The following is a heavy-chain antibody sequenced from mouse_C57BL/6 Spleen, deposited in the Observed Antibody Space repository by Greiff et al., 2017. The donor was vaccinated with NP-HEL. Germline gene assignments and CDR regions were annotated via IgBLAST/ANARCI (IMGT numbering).Heavy chain of an antibody. CDR2: IYPGSGST. V-gene: IGHV1-55*01. CDR1: GYTFTSYC. D-gene: IGHD2-4*01. J-gene: IGHJ3*01. Sequence: QVQLQQPGAELVKPGASVKMSCKASGYTFTSYCITWVKQRPGQGLEWIGDIYPGSGSTNYNEKFKSKATLTVDTSSSTAYMQLSSLTSEDSAVYYCARIPYDYDDAYWGQGTLVTVSA. CDR3: ARIPYDYDDAY.